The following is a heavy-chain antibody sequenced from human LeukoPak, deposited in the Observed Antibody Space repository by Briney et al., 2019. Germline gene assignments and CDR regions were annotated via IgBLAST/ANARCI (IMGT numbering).Heavy chain of an antibody. CDR3: TTDIGPKLRSSGYYYALDAFDI. CDR2: IKSKTDGGTT. V-gene: IGHV3-15*01. D-gene: IGHD3-22*01. Sequence: PGGSLRLSCAASGFTFSNAWMSWVRQAPGKGLEWVGRIKSKTDGGTTDYAAPVKGRFTISRDDSKNTLYLQMNSLKTEDTAVYYCTTDIGPKLRSSGYYYALDAFDIWGQGTMVTVSS. CDR1: GFTFSNAW. J-gene: IGHJ3*02.